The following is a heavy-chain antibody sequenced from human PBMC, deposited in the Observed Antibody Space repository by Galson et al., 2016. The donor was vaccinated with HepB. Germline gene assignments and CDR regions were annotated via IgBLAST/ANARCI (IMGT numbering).Heavy chain of an antibody. J-gene: IGHJ3*02. D-gene: IGHD1-26*01. Sequence: SLRLSCAASGFIVSSHYMNWVRQAPGKGLEWVSIIYSDDNTYYADSVKGRFTISRDTSRTTVFLQMNSLRADDTAMYYGARDGGNSGSYSVGDSFDIWGQGTMVTVSS. CDR1: GFIVSSHY. V-gene: IGHV3-53*01. CDR3: ARDGGNSGSYSVGDSFDI. CDR2: IYSDDNT.